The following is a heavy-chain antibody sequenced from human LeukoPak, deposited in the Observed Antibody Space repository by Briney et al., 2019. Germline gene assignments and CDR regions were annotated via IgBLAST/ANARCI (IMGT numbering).Heavy chain of an antibody. CDR2: ISGSGGST. V-gene: IGHV3-23*01. CDR3: AKSPSAFLPGIYYYYGMDV. D-gene: IGHD3-3*02. CDR1: GFTFSSYA. J-gene: IGHJ6*02. Sequence: PGGSLRLSCAASGFTFSSYAMSWVRQAPGKGLEWVSSISGSGGSTYYADSVKGRFTISRDNSKNTLYLQMNSLRAEDTAVYYCAKSPSAFLPGIYYYYGMDVWGQGTTVTVSS.